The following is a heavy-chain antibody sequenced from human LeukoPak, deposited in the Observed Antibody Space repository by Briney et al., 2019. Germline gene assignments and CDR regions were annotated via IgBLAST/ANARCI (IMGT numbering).Heavy chain of an antibody. J-gene: IGHJ6*03. CDR3: AREGGYSYGFSYYYMDV. CDR1: GGSISSNSYY. D-gene: IGHD5-18*01. CDR2: IYYSGST. Sequence: SETLSLTCTVSGGSISSNSYYWGWIRQPPGKGLKWIGSIYYSGSTYYNPSLKSRVTISVDTSKNQFSLKLSSVTAADTAVYYCAREGGYSYGFSYYYMDVWGKGTTVTISS. V-gene: IGHV4-39*07.